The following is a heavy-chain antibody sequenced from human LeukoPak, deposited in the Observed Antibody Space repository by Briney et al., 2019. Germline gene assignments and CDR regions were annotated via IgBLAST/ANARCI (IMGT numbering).Heavy chain of an antibody. CDR3: ARGSASPAAIPFDF. J-gene: IGHJ3*01. CDR2: IYSSGNT. V-gene: IGHV4-4*07. D-gene: IGHD2-2*02. CDR1: GGSISSYF. Sequence: PSETLSPTCTVSGGSISSYFWSWIRQPAGKGLEWIGRIYSSGNTNYNPSLKSRVTMSVDTSKNQFSLKLSSVTAADTAVYYCARGSASPAAIPFDFWGQGTMVTVSS.